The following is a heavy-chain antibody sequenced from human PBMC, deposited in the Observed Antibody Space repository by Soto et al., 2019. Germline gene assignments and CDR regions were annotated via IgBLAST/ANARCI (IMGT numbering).Heavy chain of an antibody. D-gene: IGHD6-19*01. V-gene: IGHV3-30*18. CDR3: AKDSRQWLSVSYGMDV. CDR1: GFTFSSYG. Sequence: GGSLRLSCAASGFTFSSYGMHWVRQAPGKGLEWVAVISYDGSNKYYADSVKGRFTISRDNSKNTLYLQMNSLRAEDTAVYYCAKDSRQWLSVSYGMDVWGQGPTVTVSS. CDR2: ISYDGSNK. J-gene: IGHJ6*02.